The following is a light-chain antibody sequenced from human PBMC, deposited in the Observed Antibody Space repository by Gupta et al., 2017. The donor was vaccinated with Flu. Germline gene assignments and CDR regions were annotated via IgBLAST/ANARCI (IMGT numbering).Light chain of an antibody. CDR3: QQYGGSPPLT. CDR2: GAS. CDR1: QSVSSSS. J-gene: IGKJ4*01. Sequence: SPGERATLSCRASQSVSSSSLAWYQQKPGQAPRLLIYGASSRATGIPDRFSGSGSGTDFTLTISRLEPEDFAVYYCQQYGGSPPLTFGGGTKVEIK. V-gene: IGKV3-20*01.